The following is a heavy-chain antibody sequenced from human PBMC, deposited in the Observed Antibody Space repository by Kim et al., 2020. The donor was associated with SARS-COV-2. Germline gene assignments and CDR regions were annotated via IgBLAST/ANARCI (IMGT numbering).Heavy chain of an antibody. Sequence: SETLSLTCAVYGGSFSGYYWSWIRQPPGKGLEWIGEINHSGSANYNPSLKSRVTISVDTSKNQFSLKLSSVTAADTAVYYCARARGGPKYFHYWGQGTLVTVSS. D-gene: IGHD3-16*01. J-gene: IGHJ4*02. CDR2: INHSGSA. V-gene: IGHV4-34*01. CDR1: GGSFSGYY. CDR3: ARARGGPKYFHY.